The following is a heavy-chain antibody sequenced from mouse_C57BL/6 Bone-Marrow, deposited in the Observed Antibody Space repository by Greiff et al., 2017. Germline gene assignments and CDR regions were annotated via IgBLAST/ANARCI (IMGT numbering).Heavy chain of an antibody. J-gene: IGHJ4*01. D-gene: IGHD2-3*01. Sequence: EVKLQESGPGLAKPSQSLSLTCSVTGYSITSDYWNWIRKFPGNKLEYMGYISYSGGTYYNPSLKSRISITRDTSENQYDLQLNSVTTEDTATYYGARCIGDGYYVGAMDYWGQGTSVTVSS. CDR1: GYSITSDY. CDR2: ISYSGGT. V-gene: IGHV3-8*01. CDR3: ARCIGDGYYVGAMDY.